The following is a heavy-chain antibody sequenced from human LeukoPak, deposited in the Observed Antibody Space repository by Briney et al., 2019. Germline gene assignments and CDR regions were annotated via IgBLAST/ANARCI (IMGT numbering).Heavy chain of an antibody. J-gene: IGHJ4*02. Sequence: GESLKISCKGSGYSFTSYWIGWVRQMPGKGLEWMGIIYPGDSHTRYSPSFQGQVTISADKSISTAYLQWSSLKASDTAMYYCARHVGPNYDFWSGYYIDYWGQGTLVTVSS. CDR2: IYPGDSHT. CDR3: ARHVGPNYDFWSGYYIDY. D-gene: IGHD3-3*01. V-gene: IGHV5-51*01. CDR1: GYSFTSYW.